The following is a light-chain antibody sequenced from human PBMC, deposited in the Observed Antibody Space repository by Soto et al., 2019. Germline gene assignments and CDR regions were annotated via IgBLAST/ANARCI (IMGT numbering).Light chain of an antibody. V-gene: IGKV3-15*01. Sequence: EIVMTHSPATLSVSPGERATLSCRASQSVSSNLAWYQQKPGKAPRLLIYDASTRASGIPARFSGSGSGTEFTLTISRLQSEDFAVYYWQQYNNWPRTFGQGTKVDIK. CDR1: QSVSSN. CDR3: QQYNNWPRT. CDR2: DAS. J-gene: IGKJ1*01.